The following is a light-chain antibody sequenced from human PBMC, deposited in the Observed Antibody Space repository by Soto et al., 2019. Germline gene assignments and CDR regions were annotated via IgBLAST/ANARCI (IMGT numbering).Light chain of an antibody. CDR1: SSDVGAYDY. J-gene: IGLJ2*01. CDR2: EIN. Sequence: QSALTQPPSASGSPGQSVTISCTGTSSDVGAYDYVSWYQQHPGKAPKLMIYEINKRPSGVPDRFSASKSGNTASLTVSGLQAEDEADYYCSSYAGSNNVVFGGGTKLTVL. CDR3: SSYAGSNNVV. V-gene: IGLV2-8*01.